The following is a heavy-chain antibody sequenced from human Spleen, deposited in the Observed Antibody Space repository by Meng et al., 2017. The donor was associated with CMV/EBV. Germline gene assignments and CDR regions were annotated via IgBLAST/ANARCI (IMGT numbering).Heavy chain of an antibody. D-gene: IGHD3-22*01. CDR1: ASITSSTW. CDR3: ARDVDFDSRGYFQYFDL. Sequence: ASITSSTWWNWVRQPPGKALEWIGQIYHTGSTHYNPSLRSRVTISVDKSENQFSLRLSSVTASDTAVYYCARDVDFDSRGYFQYFDLWGRGTLVTVSS. V-gene: IGHV4-4*02. CDR2: IYHTGST. J-gene: IGHJ2*01.